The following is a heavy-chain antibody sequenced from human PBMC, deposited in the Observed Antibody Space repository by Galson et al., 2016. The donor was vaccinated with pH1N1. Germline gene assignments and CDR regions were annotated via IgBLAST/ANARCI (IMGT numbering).Heavy chain of an antibody. CDR1: GDSIYTNSYY. CDR3: ARRTRCRGDCGEGFDP. CDR2: IYYDGRN. V-gene: IGHV4-39*01. Sequence: SETLSLTCTVSGDSIYTNSYYWDWIRQPPGKGLEWIAGIYYDGRNQYNPSLKSRLTISGDTSKNQFSLNLSFVTAAATAVYYCARRTRCRGDCGEGFDPWGQGILVTVSS. D-gene: IGHD2-21*02. J-gene: IGHJ5*02.